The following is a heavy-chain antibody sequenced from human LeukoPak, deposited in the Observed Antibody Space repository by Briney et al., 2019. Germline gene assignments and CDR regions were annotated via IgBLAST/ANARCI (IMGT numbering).Heavy chain of an antibody. CDR1: GGTFGSYA. CDR2: IIPILGIA. J-gene: IGHJ6*02. D-gene: IGHD1-1*01. V-gene: IGHV1-69*04. CDR3: ARDTETTMYYYGMDV. Sequence: SVKVSCKASGGTFGSYAISWVRQAPGQGLEWMGRIIPILGIANYAQKFQGRVTITADKSTSTAYMELSSLRSEDTAVYYCARDTETTMYYYGMDVWGQGTTVTVSS.